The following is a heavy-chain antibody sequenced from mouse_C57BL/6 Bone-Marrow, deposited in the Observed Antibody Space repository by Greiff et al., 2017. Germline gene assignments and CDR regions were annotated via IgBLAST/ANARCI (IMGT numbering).Heavy chain of an antibody. Sequence: EVKVVESGGGLVKPGGSLKLSCAASGFTFSDYGMHWVRQAPEKGLEWVAYISSGSSTIYYADTVKGRFTISRDNAKNTLFLQMTSLRSEDTAMYYCARNGDGDYAMDYWGQGTSVTVSS. CDR2: ISSGSSTI. D-gene: IGHD2-3*01. CDR3: ARNGDGDYAMDY. V-gene: IGHV5-17*01. CDR1: GFTFSDYG. J-gene: IGHJ4*01.